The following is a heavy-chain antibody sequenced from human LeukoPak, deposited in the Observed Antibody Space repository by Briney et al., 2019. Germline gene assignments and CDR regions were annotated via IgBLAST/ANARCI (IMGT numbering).Heavy chain of an antibody. CDR1: GFTFSSYW. V-gene: IGHV3-7*01. Sequence: GGSLRLSCAASGFTFSSYWMSWVRQAPGKGLEWVANIKQDGSEKYYVDSVKGRFTISRDNAKNSLYLQMNSLRAEDTAVYYCARDIRKWSYGLNAYWGRGTLVTVSS. J-gene: IGHJ4*02. CDR3: ARDIRKWSYGLNAY. CDR2: IKQDGSEK. D-gene: IGHD5-18*01.